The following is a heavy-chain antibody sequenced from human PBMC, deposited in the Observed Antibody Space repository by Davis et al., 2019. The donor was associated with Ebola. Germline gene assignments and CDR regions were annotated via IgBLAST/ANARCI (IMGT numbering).Heavy chain of an antibody. V-gene: IGHV3-48*02. CDR1: GFTFSSFA. CDR3: ARTVDCDL. Sequence: GESLKISCAASGFTFSSFAMHWVRQAPGRGLEWLSYISVSSTTIFYADSVKGRFTISRDNAKNSVYLQMTSLRDEDTAVYYCARTVDCDLWGQGSLVTVSS. J-gene: IGHJ5*02. CDR2: ISVSSTTI. D-gene: IGHD4-11*01.